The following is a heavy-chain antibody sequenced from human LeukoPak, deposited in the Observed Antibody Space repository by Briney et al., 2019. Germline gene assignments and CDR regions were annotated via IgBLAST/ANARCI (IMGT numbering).Heavy chain of an antibody. D-gene: IGHD6-19*01. CDR1: GYTFTSYG. Sequence: GASVKVSCKSSGYTFTSYGISWVRQAPGQGLEWMGWISAHNGNTHYAQKLQGRVTMTTDISTSTAYMELRSLRSDDTAIYYCARDRASGWFVYWGQGTLVTVSS. CDR3: ARDRASGWFVY. CDR2: ISAHNGNT. J-gene: IGHJ4*02. V-gene: IGHV1-18*01.